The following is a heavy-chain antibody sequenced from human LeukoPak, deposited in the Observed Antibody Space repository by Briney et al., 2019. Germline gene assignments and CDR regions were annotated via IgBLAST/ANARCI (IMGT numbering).Heavy chain of an antibody. V-gene: IGHV4-59*08. D-gene: IGHD3-9*01. Sequence: PSETLSLTCTVSGGSISSYYWSWIRQPPGKGLEWIGYIYYSGSTNYNPSLKSRVTISVDTSKNQFSLKLSSVTAADTAVYYCARRAHYYDILTGRYYYYMDVWGKGTTVTVSS. CDR1: GGSISSYY. J-gene: IGHJ6*03. CDR3: ARRAHYYDILTGRYYYYMDV. CDR2: IYYSGST.